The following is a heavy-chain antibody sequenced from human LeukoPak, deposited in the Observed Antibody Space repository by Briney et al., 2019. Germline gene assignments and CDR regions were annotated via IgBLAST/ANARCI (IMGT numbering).Heavy chain of an antibody. V-gene: IGHV6-1*01. CDR3: AGGLGYFDY. CDR2: TYYRSKWYN. CDR1: GDSVSSNSGA. D-gene: IGHD7-27*01. Sequence: SQTLSLTCAISGDSVSSNSGAWDWIRQSPSRGLEWLGRTYYRSKWYNDYAVSVKSRITINPDTSKNQFSLQLNSVTPEDTAVYYCAGGLGYFDYWGQGTLVTVSS. J-gene: IGHJ4*02.